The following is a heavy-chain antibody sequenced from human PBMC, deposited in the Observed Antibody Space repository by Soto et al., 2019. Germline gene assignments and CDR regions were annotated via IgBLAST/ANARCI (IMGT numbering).Heavy chain of an antibody. D-gene: IGHD6-13*01. J-gene: IGHJ2*01. CDR1: GFTFSDYH. V-gene: IGHV3-11*05. CDR2: INSSSSYT. CDR3: ARIITAAGGRRDVDL. Sequence: QVQLVESGGGLVKPGGSLRLSCAASGFTFSDYHMSWIRQAPGKGLEWVSYINSSSSYTNYADSVKGRFTISRDNAKNSLYLQMNSLRAEDTAVYYCARIITAAGGRRDVDLWCRGTLVTVSS.